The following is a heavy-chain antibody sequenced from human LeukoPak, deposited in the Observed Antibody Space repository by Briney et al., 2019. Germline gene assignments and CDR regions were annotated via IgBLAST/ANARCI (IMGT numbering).Heavy chain of an antibody. CDR3: ARDEMATIPH. CDR2: ISYDGSNK. CDR1: GFTFSSYA. D-gene: IGHD5-12*01. V-gene: IGHV3-30-3*01. Sequence: GGSLRLSCAASGFTFSSYAMHWVRQAPGKGLEWVAVISYDGSNKYYADSVKGRFTIPRDNSKNTLYLQMNSLRAEDTAVYYCARDEMATIPHWGQGTLVTVSS. J-gene: IGHJ4*02.